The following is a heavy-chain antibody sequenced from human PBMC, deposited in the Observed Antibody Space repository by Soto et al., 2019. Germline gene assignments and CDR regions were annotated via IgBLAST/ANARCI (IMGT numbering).Heavy chain of an antibody. CDR1: GFTFSSYA. D-gene: IGHD3-9*01. CDR2: ISGSGGST. J-gene: IGHJ6*02. V-gene: IGHV3-23*01. CDR3: AKDDYDILTGYYYYYYGMDV. Sequence: PGGSLRLSCAASGFTFSSYAMSWVRQAPGKGLEWVSAISGSGGSTYYADSVKGRFTISRDNSKNTLYLQMNSLRAEDTAVYYCAKDDYDILTGYYYYYYGMDVWGQGTTVTVSS.